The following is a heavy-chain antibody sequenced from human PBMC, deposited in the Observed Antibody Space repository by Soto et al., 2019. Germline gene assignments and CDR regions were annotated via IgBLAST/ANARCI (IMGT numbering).Heavy chain of an antibody. J-gene: IGHJ6*02. CDR2: IYPGDSDT. V-gene: IGHV5-51*01. Sequence: PGESLKISCKGSGYSVTSYWIGWVRQMPGKGLEWMGIIYPGDSDTRYSPSFQGQVTISADKSISTAYLQWRSLKASDTAMYYCARLMYIAARQGYYYYYGMDVWGQGTTVTV. CDR1: GYSVTSYW. D-gene: IGHD6-6*01. CDR3: ARLMYIAARQGYYYYYGMDV.